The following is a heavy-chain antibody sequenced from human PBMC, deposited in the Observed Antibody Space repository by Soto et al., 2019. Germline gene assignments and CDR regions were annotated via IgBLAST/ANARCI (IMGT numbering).Heavy chain of an antibody. CDR3: ARVPRFDTWYFDY. Sequence: QVQLVESGGGVVQPGRSLRLSCAASGFSVNTHVIHWIRQAPGKGLEWVAVLWYDGSRDYYADSVKGRFTISRDNSKNTMYLQMDNLRVEDTAVYYCARVPRFDTWYFDYWGQGTLATVSS. CDR1: GFSVNTHV. J-gene: IGHJ4*02. V-gene: IGHV3-33*01. CDR2: LWYDGSRD. D-gene: IGHD2-2*02.